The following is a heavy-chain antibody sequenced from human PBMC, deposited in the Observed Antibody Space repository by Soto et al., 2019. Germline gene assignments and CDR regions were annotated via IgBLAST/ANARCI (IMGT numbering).Heavy chain of an antibody. V-gene: IGHV3-23*01. CDR1: VVTFSSYA. D-gene: IGHD6-13*01. CDR2: ISGSGGST. Sequence: GSLRRSCAASVVTFSSYAMSWVRQAPGKGLEWVSAISGSGGSTYYADSVKGRFTISRDNSKNTLYLQMNSLRAEDTAVYYCAKDNVAAAALYGMDVWGQGTTVTVSS. CDR3: AKDNVAAAALYGMDV. J-gene: IGHJ6*02.